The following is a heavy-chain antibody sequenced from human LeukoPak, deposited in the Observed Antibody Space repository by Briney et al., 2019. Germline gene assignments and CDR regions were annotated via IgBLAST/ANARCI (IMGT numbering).Heavy chain of an antibody. V-gene: IGHV3-43*02. CDR2: ISADGTLT. D-gene: IGHD2/OR15-2a*01. CDR1: GFNFDDYA. CDR3: AKDMAYYLDTKADY. J-gene: IGHJ4*02. Sequence: GGSLRLSCVASGFNFDDYAMHWVRQGPGKGLEWVSLISADGTLTYYADSVQGRFTISRDSRKNSLYLQMNSLGTEDTALYYCAKDMAYYLDTKADYWGQGVLVTVSS.